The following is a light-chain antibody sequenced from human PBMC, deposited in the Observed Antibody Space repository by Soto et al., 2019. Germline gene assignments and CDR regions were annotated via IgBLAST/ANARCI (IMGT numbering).Light chain of an antibody. CDR2: DTS. Sequence: EIVLTQSPATLSLSPGERAILSCRASQSVDTFLAWYQQKPGRTPRLLIYDTSNRATGIPPRFSGSGSGTDFTLTISRLEPEDFAVYYCQVRTEWPPFMYSFGQGTKLEVK. J-gene: IGKJ2*01. CDR1: QSVDTF. V-gene: IGKV3-11*01. CDR3: QVRTEWPPFMYS.